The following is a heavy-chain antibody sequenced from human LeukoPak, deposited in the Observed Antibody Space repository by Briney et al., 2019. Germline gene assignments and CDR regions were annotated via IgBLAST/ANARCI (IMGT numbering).Heavy chain of an antibody. CDR1: GYTFTSYG. J-gene: IGHJ3*02. Sequence: GASVKVSCKASGYTFTSYGISWVRQAPGQGPEWMGRISAYNGNTNYAQKLQGRVTMTTDTSTSTAYMELRSLRSDDTAVYYCARGGYYDILTGYETVDAFDIWGQGTMVTVSS. V-gene: IGHV1-18*01. D-gene: IGHD3-9*01. CDR2: ISAYNGNT. CDR3: ARGGYYDILTGYETVDAFDI.